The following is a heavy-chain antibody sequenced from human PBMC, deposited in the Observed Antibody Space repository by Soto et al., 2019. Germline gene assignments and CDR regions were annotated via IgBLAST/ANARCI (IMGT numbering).Heavy chain of an antibody. V-gene: IGHV4-31*03. Sequence: TLSLTCTVSGDSSGAYYWSWIRQHPWKGLEWIGYIYYTGATYYNPSLESRVAISLDTSQNQFSLHLSSVTAADTAVYYCARRRYFSKWDCVEDAFDILCQGTILTV. CDR3: ARRRYFSKWDCVEDAFDI. J-gene: IGHJ3*02. CDR2: IYYTGAT. CDR1: GDSSGAYY. D-gene: IGHD3-9*01.